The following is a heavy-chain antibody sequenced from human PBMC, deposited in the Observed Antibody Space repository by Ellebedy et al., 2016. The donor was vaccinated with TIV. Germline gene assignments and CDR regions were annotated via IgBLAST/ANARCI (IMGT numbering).Heavy chain of an antibody. CDR2: INAGNGNT. D-gene: IGHD2-8*01. J-gene: IGHJ5*02. CDR1: GYTFTSYA. CDR3: ARLRLKASVWFDP. V-gene: IGHV1-3*01. Sequence: AASVKVSCKASGYTFTSYAMHWVRQAPGQRLEWMGWINAGNGNTKYSQKFQGRVTITRDTSASTAYMELSSLRSEDTAVYYCARLRLKASVWFDPWGQGTLVTVSS.